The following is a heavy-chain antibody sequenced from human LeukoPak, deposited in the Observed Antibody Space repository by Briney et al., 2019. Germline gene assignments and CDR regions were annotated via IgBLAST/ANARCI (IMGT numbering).Heavy chain of an antibody. D-gene: IGHD1-26*01. CDR2: IYHSGST. V-gene: IGHV4-59*01. CDR1: GGSLSRYY. CDR3: ARGDTGSYYYFDY. Sequence: PSEALSLTCSVSGGSLSRYYWNWIWNPPAPGQELITYIYHSGSTNYNPSLKSRVTISVDASKNQFSLELSSVSTADTAVYYCARGDTGSYYYFDYWGQGTLVTVSS. J-gene: IGHJ4*02.